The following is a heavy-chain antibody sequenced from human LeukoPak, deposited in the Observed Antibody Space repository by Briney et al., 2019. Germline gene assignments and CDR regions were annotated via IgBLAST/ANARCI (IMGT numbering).Heavy chain of an antibody. CDR1: GFTFSSYS. J-gene: IGHJ3*02. CDR3: ARLFRDAFDI. V-gene: IGHV3-21*01. Sequence: GGSLRLSCAASGFTFSSYSMNWVRQAPGKGLEWVSSISSSSSYIYYADSVKGRFTISRDNAKNSLYLQMNRLRAEDTAVYYCARLFRDAFDIWGQGTMVTVSS. CDR2: ISSSSSYI.